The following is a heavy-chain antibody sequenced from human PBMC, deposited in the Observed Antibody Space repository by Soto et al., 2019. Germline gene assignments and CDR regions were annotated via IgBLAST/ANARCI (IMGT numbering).Heavy chain of an antibody. CDR1: GASIIYGGFS. J-gene: IGHJ4*02. CDR2: ISHLENT. D-gene: IGHD5-12*01. CDR3: VRGGGYDPFDY. V-gene: IGHV4-30-2*06. Sequence: SETLSLTCTVSGASIIYGGFSWTWIRQSPGKGLEWIGYISHLENTYFHPSFKSRLTMSIDRSRNQFSLNLSSVTAADRAVYYCVRGGGYDPFDYWGQGVLVTVSS.